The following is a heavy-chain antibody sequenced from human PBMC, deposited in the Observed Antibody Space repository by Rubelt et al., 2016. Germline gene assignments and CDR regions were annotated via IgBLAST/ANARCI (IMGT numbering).Heavy chain of an antibody. D-gene: IGHD2-21*02. CDR3: ATVKACGGDCPYDY. V-gene: IGHV1-24*01. CDR2: FDPEDGET. J-gene: IGHJ4*02. Sequence: GGFDPEDGETIYAQKFQGRVTMTEDTSTDTAYMELSSLRSDDTAVYYCATVKACGGDCPYDYWGQGTLVTVSS.